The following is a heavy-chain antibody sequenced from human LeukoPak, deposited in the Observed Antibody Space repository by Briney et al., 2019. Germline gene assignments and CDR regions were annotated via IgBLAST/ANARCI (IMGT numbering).Heavy chain of an antibody. Sequence: GGSLRLSCAASGFTFSSYTMNWVRQAPGKGLEWVSYISGSSSTIYYADSVKGRFTISRDNAKNSLYLQMNSLRAEDTAFYYCAKDITGDPYYFAYWGQGTLVTVSS. D-gene: IGHD7-27*01. CDR2: ISGSSSTI. V-gene: IGHV3-48*04. J-gene: IGHJ4*02. CDR3: AKDITGDPYYFAY. CDR1: GFTFSSYT.